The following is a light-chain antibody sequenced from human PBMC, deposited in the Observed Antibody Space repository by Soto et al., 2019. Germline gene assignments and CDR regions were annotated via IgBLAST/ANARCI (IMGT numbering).Light chain of an antibody. CDR2: GAS. CDR1: QSISTT. J-gene: IGKJ1*01. Sequence: IVMTQSPATLSVSPGEGATLSWRASQSISTTVAWYQQKPGQAPRLLIYGASTRATGIPVRFTGSGSGTEFTLIISSLQSEDLAVYYCQQYTDWPTTFGQGTKVDIK. CDR3: QQYTDWPTT. V-gene: IGKV3-15*01.